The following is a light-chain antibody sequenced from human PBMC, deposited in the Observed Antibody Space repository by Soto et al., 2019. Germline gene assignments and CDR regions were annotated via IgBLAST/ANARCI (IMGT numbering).Light chain of an antibody. Sequence: EIVLTQSPCTLSLSPGERATLSCRASQSVSSSYLAWYQQKPGQAPRLLIYGASSRATGIPDRFSGSGSGTDFTLTITRLEPEDFAVYYRQQYCSSPETFGQGTKVDIK. J-gene: IGKJ1*01. CDR3: QQYCSSPET. V-gene: IGKV3-20*01. CDR1: QSVSSSY. CDR2: GAS.